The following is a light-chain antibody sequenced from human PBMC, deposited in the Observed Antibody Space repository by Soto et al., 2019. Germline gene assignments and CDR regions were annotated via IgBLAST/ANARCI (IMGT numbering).Light chain of an antibody. CDR3: QSYDNSLRASL. Sequence: QSLLTHPPSLSGAPGRRVTISCTGTSSNIGADYHVHWYQRLPGAVPKLLIYNSYVRPSGVPDRFSGSKSGTSASLTITGLQADDEAEYYCQSYDNSLRASLFGGGTKVTVL. V-gene: IGLV1-40*01. CDR1: SSNIGADYH. CDR2: NSY. J-gene: IGLJ2*01.